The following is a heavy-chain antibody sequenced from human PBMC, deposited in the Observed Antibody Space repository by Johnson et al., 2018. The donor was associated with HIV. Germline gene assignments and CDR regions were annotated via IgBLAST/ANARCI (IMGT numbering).Heavy chain of an antibody. CDR2: INWNGVRT. J-gene: IGHJ3*02. D-gene: IGHD2-8*02. CDR3: ARSSILVTDALDI. Sequence: VQLVESGGGVVQPGRSLRLSCAASGFTFSSYWMSWVRQAPGKGLEWVSGINWNGVRTGYLDSMKGRFTISRDNAKNSLYLQMNSLRAEDPAVYYCARSSILVTDALDIWGQGTMVNVSS. CDR1: GFTFSSYW. V-gene: IGHV3-20*04.